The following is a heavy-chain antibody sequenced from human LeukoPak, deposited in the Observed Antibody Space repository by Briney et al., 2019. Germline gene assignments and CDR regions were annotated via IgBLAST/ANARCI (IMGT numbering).Heavy chain of an antibody. V-gene: IGHV3-23*01. Sequence: PGGSLRLSCSASGFAFGDYAMSWVRQAPGKGLEWVSAISGSGGSTYYADSVKGRFTISRDNSKNTLYLQMNSLRAEDTAVYYCAKVVRFGELFFDYWGQGTLVTVSS. CDR1: GFAFGDYA. CDR2: ISGSGGST. CDR3: AKVVRFGELFFDY. D-gene: IGHD3-10*01. J-gene: IGHJ4*02.